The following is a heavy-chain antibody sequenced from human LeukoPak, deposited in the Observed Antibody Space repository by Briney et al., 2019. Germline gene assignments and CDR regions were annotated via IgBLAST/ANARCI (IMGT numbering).Heavy chain of an antibody. CDR1: DFTFSSYW. J-gene: IGHJ4*02. Sequence: GGSLRLSCGASDFTFSSYWMHWVRQAPGKGLVWVSRINNDGSSTSYADSVQGRFTISRDNAKNTLYLQMNSLRAEDTAVYYCAKGFEGATLDYWGQGTLVTVSS. CDR3: AKGFEGATLDY. CDR2: INNDGSST. D-gene: IGHD1-26*01. V-gene: IGHV3-74*01.